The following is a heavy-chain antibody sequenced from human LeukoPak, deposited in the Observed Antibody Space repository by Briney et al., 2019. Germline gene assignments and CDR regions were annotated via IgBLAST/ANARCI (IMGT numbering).Heavy chain of an antibody. CDR1: GYTFTGYY. Sequence: ASVKVSCKASGYTFTGYYMHWVRQAPGQGLEWMGWINPNSGGTNYAQKFQGRVTMTRDTSISTAYMELSRLRSDDTAVYYCARAEAVASRLFDYWGQGTLVTVSS. CDR2: INPNSGGT. D-gene: IGHD6-19*01. J-gene: IGHJ4*02. V-gene: IGHV1-2*02. CDR3: ARAEAVASRLFDY.